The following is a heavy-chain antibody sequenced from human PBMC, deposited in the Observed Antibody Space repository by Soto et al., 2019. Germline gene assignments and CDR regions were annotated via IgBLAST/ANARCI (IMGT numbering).Heavy chain of an antibody. D-gene: IGHD3-3*01. CDR3: ARAPNWTNNWFEP. CDR2: IYYSGST. CDR1: GGSISSGDYY. Sequence: SETLSLTCTVSGGSISSGDYYGSWIRQPPGKGLEWIGYIYYSGSTYYNPSLKSRVTISVDTSKNQFSLKLSSVTAADTAVYYCARAPNWTNNWFEPWGQGTLVTVSS. J-gene: IGHJ5*02. V-gene: IGHV4-30-4*01.